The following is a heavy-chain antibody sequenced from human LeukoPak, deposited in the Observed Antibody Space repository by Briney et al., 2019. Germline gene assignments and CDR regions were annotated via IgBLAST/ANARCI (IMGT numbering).Heavy chain of an antibody. J-gene: IGHJ6*03. CDR2: VYHSGST. CDR3: AGQPPTYYQDSSGYHAYYYFMDV. Sequence: TSETLSLTCTVSGGSISGGHYYWGWIRQPPGKGLEWIGNVYHSGSTHYNPSLKSRVTISVDTSKNQFSLKLNSVTAADTAVYYCAGQPPTYYQDSSGYHAYYYFMDVWGTGTAVTISS. D-gene: IGHD3-22*01. V-gene: IGHV4-39*01. CDR1: GGSISGGHYY.